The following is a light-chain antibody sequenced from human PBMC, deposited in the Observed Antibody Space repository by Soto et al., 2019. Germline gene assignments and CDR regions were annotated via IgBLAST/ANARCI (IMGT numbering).Light chain of an antibody. J-gene: IGKJ3*01. CDR2: GAS. Sequence: EIVLTQSPGTLSLSPGERATLSCRASQSVSRNSLAWYQQKPGQAPRLLIYGASSRATDIPDRFSGSGSGTDFTLIASRLEPEDFAVYFCQQYGTSPPTFGPGTKVDIK. V-gene: IGKV3-20*01. CDR1: QSVSRNS. CDR3: QQYGTSPPT.